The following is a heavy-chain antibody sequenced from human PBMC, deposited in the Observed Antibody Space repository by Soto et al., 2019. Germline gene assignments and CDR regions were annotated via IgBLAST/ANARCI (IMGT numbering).Heavy chain of an antibody. Sequence: QVQLVQSGSEVKKPGSSVRVSCKASGGSINTYAFSWVRQAPGQGLEWMGRIIPILDITKYAQNFQDRVSMIADKSMNIVYMELSSLRYDNTAVYYCVREPTMVRGVATYYYYGMDVWGQGTTVTVS. CDR2: IIPILDIT. V-gene: IGHV1-69*04. CDR3: VREPTMVRGVATYYYYGMDV. D-gene: IGHD3-10*01. J-gene: IGHJ6*02. CDR1: GGSINTYA.